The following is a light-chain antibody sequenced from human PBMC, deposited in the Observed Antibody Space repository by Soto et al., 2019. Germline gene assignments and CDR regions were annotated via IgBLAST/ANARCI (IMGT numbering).Light chain of an antibody. CDR2: DVA. CDR3: NSYTSSSTYV. J-gene: IGLJ1*01. V-gene: IGLV2-14*03. Sequence: QSVLTQPASVSGSPGQSITISCTGTSSDVGAYNYVSWYQHHPGKAPKLMLYDVANRPSGVSNRFSGSKSGNTASLTISGLQAEDEADYYCNSYTSSSTYVFGTGTKATV. CDR1: SSDVGAYNY.